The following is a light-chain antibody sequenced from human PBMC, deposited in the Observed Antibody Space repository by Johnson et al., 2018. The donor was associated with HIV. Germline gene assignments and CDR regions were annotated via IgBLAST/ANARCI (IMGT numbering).Light chain of an antibody. CDR2: DNN. J-gene: IGLJ1*01. CDR3: GTWDNSLSVYV. Sequence: QSVLTQPPSVSAAPGQKVTISCSGSSSNIGNNYVSWYQQLPGTAPKLLIYDNNKRPSGIPDRFSGSKSGTYATLGITGLQTGDEADYYCGTWDNSLSVYVFGTGTKVTVL. CDR1: SSNIGNNY. V-gene: IGLV1-51*01.